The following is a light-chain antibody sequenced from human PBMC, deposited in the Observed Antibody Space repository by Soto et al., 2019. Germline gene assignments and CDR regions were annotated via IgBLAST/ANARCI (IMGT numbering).Light chain of an antibody. V-gene: IGKV1-8*01. CDR2: AAY. J-gene: IGKJ1*01. CDR1: QGISSY. CDR3: TKYNSALWR. Sequence: AIRVYMSPSSVSATTGGGGTNSCRESQGISSYLEWYQQKPGQAPNLLIYAAYTLQSGVPSRFSGSGSGTDFTLTLSCLQSEDFASYYCTKYNSALWRFGEGTKGDI.